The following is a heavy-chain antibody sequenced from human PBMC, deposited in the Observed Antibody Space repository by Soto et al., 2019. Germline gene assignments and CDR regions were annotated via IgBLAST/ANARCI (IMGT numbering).Heavy chain of an antibody. J-gene: IGHJ4*02. D-gene: IGHD6-19*01. CDR1: GSSLSSSGVG. Sequence: QITLKESGPTLVKPTQTLTLTCTFSGSSLSSSGVGVGWIRQPPGKALEWLAVIYWDDDKRYSPSLNSRITITKDXSKNXXXXXXXXXXXXXXXXXXXXXXXXXXSSSYFDCWGQGTLVTVSS. V-gene: IGHV2-5*02. CDR2: IYWDDDK. CDR3: XXXXXXXSSSYFDC.